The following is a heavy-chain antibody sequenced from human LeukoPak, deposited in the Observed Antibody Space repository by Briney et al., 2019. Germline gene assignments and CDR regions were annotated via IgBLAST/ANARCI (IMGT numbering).Heavy chain of an antibody. Sequence: GGSLRLSCAASGFTXXXXGMHWVRQATGXGLEXXXXXXYDGSNNYYADSEKGRFTISRDNSKNTLYLQMNSLRAEDTAVYYCAKDRGAEWEEFGELLSYWGQGTLVTVSS. V-gene: IGHV3-30*18. CDR2: XXYDGSNN. J-gene: IGHJ4*02. CDR1: GFTXXXXG. D-gene: IGHD3-10*01. CDR3: AKDRGAEWEEFGELLSY.